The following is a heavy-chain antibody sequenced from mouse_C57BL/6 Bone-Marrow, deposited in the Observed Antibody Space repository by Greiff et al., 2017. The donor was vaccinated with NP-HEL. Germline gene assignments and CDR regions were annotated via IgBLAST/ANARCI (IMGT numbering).Heavy chain of an antibody. Sequence: VQLQQPGAELVRPGTSVKLSCKASGYTFTSYWMHWVKQRPGQGLEWIGVIDPSDSYTNYNQKFKGKATLTVDTSSSTAYMQLSSLTSEDSAVYYCARGGYYDYVDYWGQGTTLTGSS. J-gene: IGHJ2*01. CDR2: IDPSDSYT. D-gene: IGHD2-4*01. V-gene: IGHV1-59*01. CDR1: GYTFTSYW. CDR3: ARGGYYDYVDY.